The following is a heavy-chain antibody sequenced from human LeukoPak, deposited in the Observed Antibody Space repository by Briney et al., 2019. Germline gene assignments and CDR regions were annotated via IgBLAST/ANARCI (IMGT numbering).Heavy chain of an antibody. CDR2: INPDSGDT. Sequence: ASVKVSCKASGYTFTAYFMHWVRQAPGQGLEWMGRINPDSGDTSYAQKFQGRVTMTRDTSISTAYMEQSSLRSDDTAVYYCAKESSFGFDYWGQGTLVTVSS. CDR3: AKESSFGFDY. J-gene: IGHJ4*02. CDR1: GYTFTAYF. D-gene: IGHD3-3*01. V-gene: IGHV1-2*06.